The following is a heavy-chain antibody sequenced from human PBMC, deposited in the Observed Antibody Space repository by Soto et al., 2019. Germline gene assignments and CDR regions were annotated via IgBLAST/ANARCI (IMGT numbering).Heavy chain of an antibody. D-gene: IGHD3-10*01. CDR2: ISSSSSTI. V-gene: IGHV3-48*01. J-gene: IGHJ6*02. CDR3: AFGEESRYYYYGMDV. Sequence: EVQLVESGGGLVQRGGSLRLSCAASGLTFSSYSMNWVRQAPGKGLEWVSYISSSSSTIYYADSVKGRFTISRDNAKNSLYLQMKCLRAEDTAVYSCAFGEESRYYYYGMDVWGQGTTVTVSS. CDR1: GLTFSSYS.